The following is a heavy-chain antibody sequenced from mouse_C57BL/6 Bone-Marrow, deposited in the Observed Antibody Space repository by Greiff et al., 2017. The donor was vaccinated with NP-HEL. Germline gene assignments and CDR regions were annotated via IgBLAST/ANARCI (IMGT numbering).Heavy chain of an antibody. CDR1: GYTFTSYG. D-gene: IGHD1-1*01. Sequence: VKLQESGAELARPGASVKLSCKASGYTFTSYGISWVKQRTGQGLEWIGEIYPRSGNTYYNEKFKGKATLTADKSSSTAYMELRSLTSEDSAVYFCASRITTVVFDYWGQGTTLTVSS. J-gene: IGHJ2*01. CDR2: IYPRSGNT. CDR3: ASRITTVVFDY. V-gene: IGHV1-81*01.